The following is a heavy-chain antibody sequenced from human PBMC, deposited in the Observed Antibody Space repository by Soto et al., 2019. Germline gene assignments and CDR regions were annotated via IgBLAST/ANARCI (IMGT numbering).Heavy chain of an antibody. D-gene: IGHD2-2*02. CDR1: GNTFTGYY. J-gene: IGHJ6*02. CDR3: ARDLGYCSSTSCYTDYYEGMDV. V-gene: IGHV1-2*04. Sequence: ASVKVSCKASGNTFTGYYMQWVRQAPGQGLEWMGWINPNSGGTNYAQKFQGWVTMTRDTSISTAYMELSRLRSDDTAVYYCARDLGYCSSTSCYTDYYEGMDVWGQGTTVTVSS. CDR2: INPNSGGT.